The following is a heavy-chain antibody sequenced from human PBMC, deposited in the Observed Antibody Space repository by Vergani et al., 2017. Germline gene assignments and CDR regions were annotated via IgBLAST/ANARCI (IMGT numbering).Heavy chain of an antibody. Sequence: QVQLVESGGGVVQPGRSLRLSCAASGFTFSSYGMHWVRQAPGKGLEWVAVIWYDGSNKYYADSVKGRFTISRDNSKNTLYLQMNSLRAEDTAVYYCAKVQGIAVAGTHRNWYFDLWGRGTLVTVSS. D-gene: IGHD6-19*01. J-gene: IGHJ2*01. CDR3: AKVQGIAVAGTHRNWYFDL. CDR1: GFTFSSYG. CDR2: IWYDGSNK. V-gene: IGHV3-33*06.